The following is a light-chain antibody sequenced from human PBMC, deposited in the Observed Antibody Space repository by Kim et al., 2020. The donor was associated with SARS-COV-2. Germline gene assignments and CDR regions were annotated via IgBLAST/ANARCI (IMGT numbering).Light chain of an antibody. Sequence: GQSITISCTGTSSDVGGYNYVSWYQQHPGKAPKLMIYDVSKRPSGVSNRFSGSKSGNTASLTISGLQAEDEADYYCSSYTSSSTYVFGTGTKVIVL. CDR3: SSYTSSSTYV. J-gene: IGLJ1*01. CDR1: SSDVGGYNY. CDR2: DVS. V-gene: IGLV2-14*04.